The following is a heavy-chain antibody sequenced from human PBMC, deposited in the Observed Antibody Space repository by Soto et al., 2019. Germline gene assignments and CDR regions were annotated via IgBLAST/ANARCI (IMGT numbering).Heavy chain of an antibody. CDR3: ARGGSGWSIDY. V-gene: IGHV1-46*03. CDR2: MNPSGGST. Sequence: ASVKVSCKASGYTFTGYYMHWVRQAPGQGLEWMEIMNPSGGSTSYAQKIQGRVTMTRDTSTSTVYMELSSLRSEDTAVYYCARGGSGWSIDYWGQGTLVTVSS. CDR1: GYTFTGYY. J-gene: IGHJ4*02. D-gene: IGHD6-19*01.